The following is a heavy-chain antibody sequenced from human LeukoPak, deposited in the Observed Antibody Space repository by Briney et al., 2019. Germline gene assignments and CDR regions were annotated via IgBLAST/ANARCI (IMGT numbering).Heavy chain of an antibody. CDR3: ARDPPYYGSGSYSIDY. CDR1: GYTFTSYG. J-gene: IGHJ4*02. CDR2: ISAYNGNT. D-gene: IGHD3-10*01. Sequence: ASVKVSCKASGYTFTSYGISWVRQAPGQGLEWTGWISAYNGNTNYAQKLQGRVTMTTDTSTSTAYMELRSLRSDDTAVYYCARDPPYYGSGSYSIDYWGQGTLVTVSS. V-gene: IGHV1-18*01.